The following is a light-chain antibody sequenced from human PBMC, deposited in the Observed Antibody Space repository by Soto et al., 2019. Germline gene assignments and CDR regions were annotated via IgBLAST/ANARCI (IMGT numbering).Light chain of an antibody. CDR1: SSDAGGYAY. J-gene: IGLJ1*01. CDR2: EVV. CDR3: FSFASSSTYV. V-gene: IGLV2-14*01. Sequence: QSALTQPASLSGSPGQSITISCTGTSSDAGGYAYVSWYQRHPGKAPELMIYEVVNRPSWFSNRFSGSKSGNTASLNIPGGQAEDEADYYCFSFASSSTYVFGTGTKMTVL.